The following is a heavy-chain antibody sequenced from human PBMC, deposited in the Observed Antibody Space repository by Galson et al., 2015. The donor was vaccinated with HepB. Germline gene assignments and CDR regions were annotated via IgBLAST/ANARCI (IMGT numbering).Heavy chain of an antibody. D-gene: IGHD3-3*01. V-gene: IGHV7-4-1*02. CDR2: MNTNTGKP. J-gene: IGHJ6*03. Sequence: SVKVSCKASGYTFTDYVVNWVRQAPGQGLEWMGWMNTNTGKPTYAPGFAGRFVFSLDTSVTTAYLQISSLETDDTAVYYCARSPLRFLDWLPYYNYYYMDVWSEWTTLTVSS. CDR1: GYTFTDYV. CDR3: ARSPLRFLDWLPYYNYYYMDV.